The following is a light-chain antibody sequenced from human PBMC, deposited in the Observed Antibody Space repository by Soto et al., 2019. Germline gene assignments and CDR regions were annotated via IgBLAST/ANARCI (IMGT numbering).Light chain of an antibody. V-gene: IGKV1-39*01. Sequence: DIQMTQSPSTLSASVGDRVTITCRASQNINTYLNWYQQKAGQAPNVLIYAASTLQSGVPSRFSGSGSGTDFTLTITSLQPEDFATYYCQQSFNTPRTFGQGTKVDI. CDR3: QQSFNTPRT. CDR2: AAS. CDR1: QNINTY. J-gene: IGKJ1*01.